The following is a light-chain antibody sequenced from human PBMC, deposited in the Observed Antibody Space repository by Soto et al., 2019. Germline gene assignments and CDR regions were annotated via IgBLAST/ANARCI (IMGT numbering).Light chain of an antibody. CDR2: GVH. CDR3: TAFSANRVYL. CDR1: SNDIGSYDY. Sequence: QSALTQPISVSWSPGQSITISCTGNSNDIGSYDYVCLYQQHPGKAPRLLIHGVHNRSPGISGRFSASKSGLTASLTISGLQAEDEADYYCTAFSANRVYLFGPGTKVTVL. J-gene: IGLJ1*01. V-gene: IGLV2-14*01.